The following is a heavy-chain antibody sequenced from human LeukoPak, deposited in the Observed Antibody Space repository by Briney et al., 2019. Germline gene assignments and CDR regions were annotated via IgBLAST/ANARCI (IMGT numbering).Heavy chain of an antibody. J-gene: IGHJ4*02. Sequence: GGCLRLSCAGSGFTFGRYWMSWVRQAPGKRLEWVASINQGGSRLHYLDSVTGRFIISRDDAQNSLFLQMTRLRVDDTAVYYCARLKDDVTKLDYWGQGTLVSVSS. V-gene: IGHV3-7*01. D-gene: IGHD2-8*01. CDR1: GFTFGRYW. CDR3: ARLKDDVTKLDY. CDR2: INQGGSRL.